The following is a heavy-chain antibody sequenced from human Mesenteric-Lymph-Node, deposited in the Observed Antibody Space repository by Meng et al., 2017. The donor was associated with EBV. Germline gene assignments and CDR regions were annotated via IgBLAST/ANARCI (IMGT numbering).Heavy chain of an antibody. CDR2: ITLFFGSA. CDR1: GGSFNSYA. D-gene: IGHD3-22*01. Sequence: QVQLVQSGAEVKKPGSSVRVSCKASGGSFNSYAFSWVRQAPGQGREWMGGITLFFGSANYAHKFHDRVTISADESTSTAYMELSSLRTEDTALYYCALDFDSSGYSLYYWGQGSLVTVAS. V-gene: IGHV1-69*01. J-gene: IGHJ4*02. CDR3: ALDFDSSGYSLYY.